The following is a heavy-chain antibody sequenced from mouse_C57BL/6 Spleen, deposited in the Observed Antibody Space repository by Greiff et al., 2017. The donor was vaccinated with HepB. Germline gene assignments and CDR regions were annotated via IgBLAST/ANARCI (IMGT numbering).Heavy chain of an antibody. CDR2: IDPETGGT. CDR1: GYTFTDYE. Sequence: ESGAELVRPGASVTLSCKASGYTFTDYEMHWVKQTPVHGLEWIGAIDPETGGTAYNQKFKGKAILTADKSSSTAYMELRSLTSEDSAVYYCTRYYYGRDYWGQGTTLTVSS. D-gene: IGHD1-1*01. CDR3: TRYYYGRDY. V-gene: IGHV1-15*01. J-gene: IGHJ2*01.